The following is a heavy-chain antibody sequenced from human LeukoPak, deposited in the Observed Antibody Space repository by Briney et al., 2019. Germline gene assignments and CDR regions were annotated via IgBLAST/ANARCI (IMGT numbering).Heavy chain of an antibody. D-gene: IGHD4-17*01. CDR2: IYYSGST. CDR1: GGSINNGGYY. V-gene: IGHV4-31*03. CDR3: ARARGGTGIDYVAPFKASYYYGMDV. Sequence: SQTLSLTCTVSGGSINNGGYYWSWIRQHPGKGLEWIGYIYYSGSTYYNPSLKSRLSISADTSKNQFFLKLTSVTAADTAVYYCARARGGTGIDYVAPFKASYYYGMDVWGQGTTVTVSS. J-gene: IGHJ6*02.